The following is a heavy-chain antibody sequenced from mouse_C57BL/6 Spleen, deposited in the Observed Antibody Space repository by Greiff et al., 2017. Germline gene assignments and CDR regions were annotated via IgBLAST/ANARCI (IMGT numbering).Heavy chain of an antibody. D-gene: IGHD1-1*02. V-gene: IGHV1-26*01. CDR2: INPNNGGT. Sequence: VQLQQSGPELVKPGASVKISCKASGYTFTDYYMNWVKQSHGKSLEWIGDINPNNGGTNYNQKFKGKATLTVDKSSSTAYMELRSLTSEDSAVYYCARPMVSAYWGQGTLVTVSA. J-gene: IGHJ3*01. CDR3: ARPMVSAY. CDR1: GYTFTDYY.